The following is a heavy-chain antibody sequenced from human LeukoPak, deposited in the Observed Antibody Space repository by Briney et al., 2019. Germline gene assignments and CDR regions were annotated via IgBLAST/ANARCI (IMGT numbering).Heavy chain of an antibody. CDR2: ISGSGGST. CDR3: AKVGYTIVVVPDNWFDP. Sequence: PGGSLRLSCAASGFTFSSYAMSWVRQAPGKGLEWVSAISGSGGSTYYADSVKGRFTISRDNSKNTLYLQMNSLRAEDTAVYYCAKVGYTIVVVPDNWFDPWGQGTLVTVSS. D-gene: IGHD2-2*01. CDR1: GFTFSSYA. J-gene: IGHJ5*02. V-gene: IGHV3-23*01.